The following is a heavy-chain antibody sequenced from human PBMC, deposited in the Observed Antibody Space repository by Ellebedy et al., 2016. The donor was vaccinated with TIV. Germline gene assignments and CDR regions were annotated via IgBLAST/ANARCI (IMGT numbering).Heavy chain of an antibody. J-gene: IGHJ2*01. Sequence: GESLKISCAASGFTFSAYSMNWVRQAPGKGLEWVSCVSGGGSNTQYADSVKGRFNISRDNSKDTLYLQMNSLRGDDTAVYYCSKGPPVTAGPRYFYNWGRGTLVTVSS. CDR2: VSGGGSNT. D-gene: IGHD2-21*02. CDR3: SKGPPVTAGPRYFYN. V-gene: IGHV3-48*01. CDR1: GFTFSAYS.